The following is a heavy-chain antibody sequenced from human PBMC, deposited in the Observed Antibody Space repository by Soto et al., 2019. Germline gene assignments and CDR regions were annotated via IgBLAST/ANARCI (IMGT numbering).Heavy chain of an antibody. CDR3: ARDCAVPSAIGTDYYFYYGLDV. V-gene: IGHV4-59*01. D-gene: IGHD2-2*01. CDR2: ISYSGST. CDR1: GGSFSDYY. J-gene: IGHJ6*02. Sequence: SETLSLTCTVSGGSFSDYYWSWIRQPPGKGLEWIGYISYSGSTKYRPSLKSRITISVDTSKNQFSLKLRSVTAADTAVYYCARDCAVPSAIGTDYYFYYGLDVWGRGTTVTVSS.